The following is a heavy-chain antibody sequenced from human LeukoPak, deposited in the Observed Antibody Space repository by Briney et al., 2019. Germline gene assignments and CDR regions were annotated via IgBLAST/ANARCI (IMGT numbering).Heavy chain of an antibody. CDR2: ISSSSSYI. D-gene: IGHD4-23*01. CDR3: ARDPRSTVVTRGFDY. Sequence: GGSLRLSCAASGFTFSSYSMNWVRQAPGKGLEWVSSISSSSSYIYYADSVKGRFTISRDNAKNSLYLQMNSLRAEDTAVYYCARDPRSTVVTRGFDYWGQGTLVTVSS. J-gene: IGHJ4*02. V-gene: IGHV3-21*01. CDR1: GFTFSSYS.